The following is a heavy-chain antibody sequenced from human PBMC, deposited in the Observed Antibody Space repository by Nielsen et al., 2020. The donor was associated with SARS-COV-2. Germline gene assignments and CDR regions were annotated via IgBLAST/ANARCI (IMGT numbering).Heavy chain of an antibody. CDR3: AVSGWFDP. V-gene: IGHV3-74*01. CDR1: GFTFSSYG. J-gene: IGHJ5*02. CDR2: INSDGSST. D-gene: IGHD3-10*01. Sequence: GESLKISCAASGFTFSSYGMHWVRQTPGKGLVWVSRINSDGSSTSYADSVKGRFTISRDNAKNTLYLQMNSLRAEDTAVYYCAVSGWFDPWGQGTLVTVSS.